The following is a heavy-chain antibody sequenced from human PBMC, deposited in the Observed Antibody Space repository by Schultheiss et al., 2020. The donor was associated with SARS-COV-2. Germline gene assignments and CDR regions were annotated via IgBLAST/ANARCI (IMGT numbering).Heavy chain of an antibody. CDR3: AKGSADYDSSGYYSELDY. J-gene: IGHJ4*02. V-gene: IGHV3-64*01. CDR1: GFTFSSYW. D-gene: IGHD3-22*01. Sequence: GGSLRLSCAASGFTFSSYWMHWVRQAPGKGLEYVSAISSNGGSTYYANSVKGRFTISRDNSKNTLYLKMNSLRAEDTAVYYCAKGSADYDSSGYYSELDYWGQGTLVTVSS. CDR2: ISSNGGST.